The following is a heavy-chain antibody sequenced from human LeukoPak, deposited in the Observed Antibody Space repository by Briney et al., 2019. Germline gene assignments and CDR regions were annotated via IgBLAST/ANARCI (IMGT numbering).Heavy chain of an antibody. CDR1: GDSVSRNTAA. D-gene: IGHD1-26*01. CDR3: ARGGAVGATTFDY. Sequence: SQTLSLTCAISGDSVSRNTAAWNWFRQSPSGGLEWLGRTYYRSKWYDDYAVSVKSRITINPDTSKNQFSLQLNSVTPDDTAVYYCARGGAVGATTFDYWGQGTLVTVSS. V-gene: IGHV6-1*01. J-gene: IGHJ4*02. CDR2: TYYRSKWYD.